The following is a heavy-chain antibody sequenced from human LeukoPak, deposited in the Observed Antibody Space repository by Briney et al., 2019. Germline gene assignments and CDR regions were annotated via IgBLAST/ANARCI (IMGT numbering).Heavy chain of an antibody. D-gene: IGHD6-13*01. V-gene: IGHV3-7*03. CDR3: ERVPQQQLGYGFDP. J-gene: IGHJ5*02. CDR2: IKRNGGEK. Sequence: PGGSLRLSCAASGFTFSSYGMSWVRQAPGQGLEWVANIKRNGGEKYYVDSVKGRFTISRDTSKNSLYLQMSSLRAEDTAVYYCERVPQQQLGYGFDPWGQGTLVTVSS. CDR1: GFTFSSYG.